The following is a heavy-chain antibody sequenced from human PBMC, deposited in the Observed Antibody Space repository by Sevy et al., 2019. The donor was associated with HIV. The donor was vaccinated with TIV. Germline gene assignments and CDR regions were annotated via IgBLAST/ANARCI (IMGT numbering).Heavy chain of an antibody. D-gene: IGHD6-19*01. CDR3: ARDRQGITVAVSAIDN. V-gene: IGHV3-48*03. CDR1: GFTFSSYE. J-gene: IGHJ4*02. CDR2: ITLSGSTI. Sequence: GGSLRLSCTASGFTFSSYEMNWVRQAPGKGLEWVSYITLSGSTIYYADSVKGRFTISRDNAKNPLYLQMNSLRAEDTAVYYCARDRQGITVAVSAIDNWGQGTLVTVSS.